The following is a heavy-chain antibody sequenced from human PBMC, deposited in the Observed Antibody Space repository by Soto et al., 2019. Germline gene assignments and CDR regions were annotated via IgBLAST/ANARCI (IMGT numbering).Heavy chain of an antibody. D-gene: IGHD6-19*01. CDR1: GYTLTELS. Sequence: ASVKVSCKVSGYTLTELSMHWVRQAPGKGLEWMGGFDPEDGETIYAQKFQGRVTMTEDTSTDTAYMELSSLRSEDTAVYYCAKDTDSSGWYLFYYWGQGTLVTVSS. CDR3: AKDTDSSGWYLFYY. J-gene: IGHJ4*02. V-gene: IGHV1-24*01. CDR2: FDPEDGET.